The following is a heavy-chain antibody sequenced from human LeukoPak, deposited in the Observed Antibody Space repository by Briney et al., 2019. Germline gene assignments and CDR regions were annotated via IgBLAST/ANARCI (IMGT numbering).Heavy chain of an antibody. Sequence: PSETLSLTCVPHGGSYNGYYWSWLRHPPGKALEWIGEIHHNGTTKYNPSLKSRVGIVVDTSPHQYSLNLTSVTAADTAVYFCARLRPNGVTRTGPSYWGQGTLVTVSS. J-gene: IGHJ4*02. CDR2: IHHNGTT. CDR1: GGSYNGYY. CDR3: ARLRPNGVTRTGPSY. D-gene: IGHD2-8*01. V-gene: IGHV4-34*01.